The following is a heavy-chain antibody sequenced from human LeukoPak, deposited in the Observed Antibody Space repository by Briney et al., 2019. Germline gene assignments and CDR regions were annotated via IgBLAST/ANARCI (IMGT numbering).Heavy chain of an antibody. J-gene: IGHJ4*02. CDR2: SYYSGNT. CDR3: ARDNGPLDY. CDR1: GGSISSYY. D-gene: IGHD2-8*01. V-gene: IGHV4-59*12. Sequence: PSETLSLTCTVSGGSISSYYWTWIRQPPGKGLEWIGYSYYSGNTNYNPSLKSRVTISVDTSKNQFSLRLSSVTAADTAVYYCARDNGPLDYWGQGTLITVSS.